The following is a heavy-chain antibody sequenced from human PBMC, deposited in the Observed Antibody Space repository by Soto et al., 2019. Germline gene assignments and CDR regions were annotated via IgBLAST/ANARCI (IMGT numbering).Heavy chain of an antibody. V-gene: IGHV4-31*03. CDR1: GGSINSGGYY. J-gene: IGHJ3*01. CDR3: ARVLGMVRRVTDGIDF. CDR2: IYYSEST. Sequence: PSETLSLTCTVSGGSINSGGYYWSWIRQHPGKGLEWIGYIYYSESTYSNPSLKSRVTISADTSKNQFSLRLSSVTAADTAVYYCARVLGMVRRVTDGIDFWGQATIVT. D-gene: IGHD3-10*01.